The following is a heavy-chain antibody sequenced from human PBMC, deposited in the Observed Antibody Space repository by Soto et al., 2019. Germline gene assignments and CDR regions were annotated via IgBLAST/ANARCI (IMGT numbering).Heavy chain of an antibody. V-gene: IGHV3-9*01. J-gene: IGHJ4*02. CDR3: AKDPISPGIAVAGSPGPGCG. CDR1: GFTFDDYA. Sequence: EVQLVESGGGLVQPGRSLRLSCAASGFTFDDYAMHWVRQAPGKGLEWVSRISWNSGSIGYADSVKGRFTISRDNAKNSLYLQMNSLRAEDTALYYCAKDPISPGIAVAGSPGPGCGWGQGTLVTVSS. CDR2: ISWNSGSI. D-gene: IGHD6-19*01.